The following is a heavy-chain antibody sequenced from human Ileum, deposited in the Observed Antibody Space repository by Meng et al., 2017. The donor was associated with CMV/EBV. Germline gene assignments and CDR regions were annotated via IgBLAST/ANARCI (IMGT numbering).Heavy chain of an antibody. CDR3: ATGTSQAWELLHS. D-gene: IGHD1-26*01. J-gene: IGHJ4*02. V-gene: IGHV4-59*11. CDR2: INHSGGS. CDR1: GGSISSHY. Sequence: QAQLQESGPGLVRPSETLSLTCIGSGGSISSHYWSWIRQPPGKGLEWIGEINHSGGSNYNPSLKSRVTISLDTSKTQFSLKLNSVTAADTAVYYCATGTSQAWELLHSWGQGILVTASS.